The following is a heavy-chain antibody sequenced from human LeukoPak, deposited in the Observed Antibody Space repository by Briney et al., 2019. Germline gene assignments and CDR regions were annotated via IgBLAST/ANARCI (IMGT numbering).Heavy chain of an antibody. V-gene: IGHV3-15*01. Sequence: GGSLRLSCAASGFTFSNAWMSWVRLAPGKGLEWVGRIKSKTDGGTTDYAAPVKGRFTISRDDSKNTLYLQMISLKTEDTAVYYCTTDTIRENYFDYWGQGTLLTVSS. CDR1: GFTFSNAW. D-gene: IGHD2-2*02. CDR3: TTDTIRENYFDY. J-gene: IGHJ4*02. CDR2: IKSKTDGGTT.